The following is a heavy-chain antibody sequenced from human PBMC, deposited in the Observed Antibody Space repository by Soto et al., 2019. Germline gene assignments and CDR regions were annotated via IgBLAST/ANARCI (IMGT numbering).Heavy chain of an antibody. V-gene: IGHV1-2*04. D-gene: IGHD5-12*01. Sequence: QVQLVQSGAEVKEPGASVTVSCRASGDRFTDYYMHWVRQAPGQGLGWMGWINPNSGVTKYAQKFQGWVTMTRDTSIRTVYMQLSRLGFDDTAIYYWARESGGATATLDYYYFYMDVWGTGTTVTVSS. CDR3: ARESGGATATLDYYYFYMDV. J-gene: IGHJ6*03. CDR1: GDRFTDYY. CDR2: INPNSGVT.